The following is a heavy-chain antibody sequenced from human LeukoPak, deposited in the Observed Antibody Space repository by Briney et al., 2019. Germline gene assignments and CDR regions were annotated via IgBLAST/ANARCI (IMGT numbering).Heavy chain of an antibody. J-gene: IGHJ4*02. D-gene: IGHD4-23*01. CDR2: FYYSGSP. V-gene: IGHV4-59*01. CDR1: GGSITSYY. Sequence: SETLSLTCTVSGGSITSYYWSWIRQPPGKGLEWIGYFYYSGSPNYNPSLKSRVTIPVDTSKNQFSLKLFSVTAADTALYYCARAGGISPFDYWGQGTLVTVSS. CDR3: ARAGGISPFDY.